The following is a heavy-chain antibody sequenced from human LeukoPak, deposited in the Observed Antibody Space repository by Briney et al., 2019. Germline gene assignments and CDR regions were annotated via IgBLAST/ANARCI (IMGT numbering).Heavy chain of an antibody. J-gene: IGHJ5*02. V-gene: IGHV4-39*07. CDR2: IYCSGST. CDR1: GGSISSSSYY. Sequence: SETLSLTCTVSGGSISSSSYYWGWIRQPPGKGLEWIGSIYCSGSTYYNPFLKSRVTISVDTSKNQFSLKLSSVTAADTAVYYCARVIAAAGRWFDPWGQGTLVTVSS. D-gene: IGHD6-13*01. CDR3: ARVIAAAGRWFDP.